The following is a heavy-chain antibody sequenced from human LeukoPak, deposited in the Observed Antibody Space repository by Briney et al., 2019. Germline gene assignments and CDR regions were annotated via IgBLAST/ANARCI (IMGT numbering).Heavy chain of an antibody. V-gene: IGHV3-30*02. CDR3: AKGAYGDFD. D-gene: IGHD4-17*01. CDR2: IRYDGSNK. Sequence: GGSLRLSCAASGFTFSSYGMHWVRQAPGKGLEWVAFIRYDGSNKYYADSVKGRFTISRDNSKNTQYLQMNSLRAEDTAVYYCAKGAYGDFDWGQGTLVTVSS. J-gene: IGHJ4*02. CDR1: GFTFSSYG.